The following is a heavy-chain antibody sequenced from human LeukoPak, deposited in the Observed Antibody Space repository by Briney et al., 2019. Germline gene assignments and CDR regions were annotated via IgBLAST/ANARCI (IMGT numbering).Heavy chain of an antibody. CDR1: GGSFSGYY. V-gene: IGHV4-34*01. Sequence: SETLSLTCAVYGGSFSGYYWSWIRQPPGKGLEWIGEISHSGSTNCNPSLKSRVSISVDTSKNQFSLKLSSVTAADTAVYYCARGPQRHYYDSSGYYYSLKYYFDYWGQGTLVTVSS. J-gene: IGHJ4*02. CDR2: ISHSGST. CDR3: ARGPQRHYYDSSGYYYSLKYYFDY. D-gene: IGHD3-22*01.